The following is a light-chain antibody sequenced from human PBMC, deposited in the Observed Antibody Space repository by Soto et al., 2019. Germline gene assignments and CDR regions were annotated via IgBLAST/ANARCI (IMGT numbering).Light chain of an antibody. CDR3: NSYTSSSTWV. CDR2: EVS. V-gene: IGLV2-14*01. J-gene: IGLJ3*02. CDR1: SSDVGGYNY. Sequence: QSVLTQPASVSASPGQSITISCAGTSSDVGGYNYVSWYQHYPGKAPKLVIYEVSNRPSGVSNRFSGSKSANTASLTISGLQAEDEADYYCNSYTSSSTWVFGGGTKLTVL.